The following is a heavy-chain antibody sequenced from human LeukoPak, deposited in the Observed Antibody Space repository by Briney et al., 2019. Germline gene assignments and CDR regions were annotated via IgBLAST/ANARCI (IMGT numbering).Heavy chain of an antibody. V-gene: IGHV5-51*01. CDR3: ARRQYYYDSSGYYPAAYYFDY. D-gene: IGHD3-22*01. Sequence: GESLKISCKGSGYSFTSYWIGWVRQMPGKGLEWMGIIYPGDSDTRYSPSFQGQVTISADKSISTAYLQWSSLKASDTAMYYCARRQYYYDSSGYYPAAYYFDYWGQGTLVTVSS. J-gene: IGHJ4*02. CDR1: GYSFTSYW. CDR2: IYPGDSDT.